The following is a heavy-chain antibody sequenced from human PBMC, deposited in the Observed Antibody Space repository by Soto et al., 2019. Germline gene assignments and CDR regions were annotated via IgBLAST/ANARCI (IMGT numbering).Heavy chain of an antibody. CDR2: MNPNSGNT. D-gene: IGHD6-6*01. CDR1: GYTFTSYD. V-gene: IGHV1-8*01. J-gene: IGHJ6*03. CDR3: ARVYSSSSFGYYYYYYMDV. Sequence: GASVKVSCKASGYTFTSYDINWVRQATGQGLEWMGWMNPNSGNTGYAQKFQGRVTMTRNTSISTAYMELSSLRSEDTAVYYCARVYSSSSFGYYYYYYMDVWGKGTTVTVSS.